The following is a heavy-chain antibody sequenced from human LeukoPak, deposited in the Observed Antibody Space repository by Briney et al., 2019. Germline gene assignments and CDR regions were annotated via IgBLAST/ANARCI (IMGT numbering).Heavy chain of an antibody. CDR3: TVYCSSTSCSDDY. CDR2: INHSGST. CDR1: GGSFSGYY. V-gene: IGHV4-34*01. Sequence: PSETLSLTCAVYGGSFSGYYWSWIRRPPGKGLEWIGEINHSGSTNYNPSLKSRVTISVDTSKNQFSLKLSSVTAADTAVYYSTVYCSSTSCSDDYWGQGTLVTASS. D-gene: IGHD2-2*01. J-gene: IGHJ4*02.